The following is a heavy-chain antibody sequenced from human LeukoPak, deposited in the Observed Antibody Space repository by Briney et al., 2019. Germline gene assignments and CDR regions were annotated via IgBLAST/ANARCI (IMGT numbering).Heavy chain of an antibody. V-gene: IGHV3-23*01. J-gene: IGHJ6*02. CDR1: GFTFSPYG. Sequence: TGGSLRLSCAASGFTFSPYGMTWVRKAPGKGLEWVSVISDNTYYANSVKGRFTISRDNSKNMQYLQINSLKADDTAVYYVARYGIKGVCSPYYNMDVWGQGTTVTVSS. D-gene: IGHD2-8*01. CDR3: ARYGIKGVCSPYYNMDV. CDR2: ISDNT.